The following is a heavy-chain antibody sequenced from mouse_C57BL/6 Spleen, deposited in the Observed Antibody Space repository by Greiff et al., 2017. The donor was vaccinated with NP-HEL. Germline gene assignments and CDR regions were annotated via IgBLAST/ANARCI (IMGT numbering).Heavy chain of an antibody. Sequence: QVQLQQPGAELVMPGASVKLSCKASGYTFTSYWMHWVKQRPGQGLEWIGEIDPSDSYTNYNQKFKGKSTLTVDKSSSTAYMQLSSLTSEDSAVDYCARWITTVVASHFDYWGQGTTLTVSS. CDR2: IDPSDSYT. CDR1: GYTFTSYW. V-gene: IGHV1-69*01. D-gene: IGHD1-1*01. CDR3: ARWITTVVASHFDY. J-gene: IGHJ2*01.